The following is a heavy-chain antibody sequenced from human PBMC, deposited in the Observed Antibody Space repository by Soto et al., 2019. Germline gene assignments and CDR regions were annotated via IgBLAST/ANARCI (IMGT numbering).Heavy chain of an antibody. D-gene: IGHD3-22*01. CDR3: ALRSMAVVPEY. V-gene: IGHV4-39*07. CDR2: FHNSGSI. Sequence: SETLSLTCTVSGGSISDSNDHWGWIRQSPGQGLDWFGCFHNSGSIHYNPPFKSRATLSLDTSKNQCSLTLSFLTVADTAVYYCALRSMAVVPEYWGKGTLVTV. CDR1: GGSISDSNDH. J-gene: IGHJ4*02.